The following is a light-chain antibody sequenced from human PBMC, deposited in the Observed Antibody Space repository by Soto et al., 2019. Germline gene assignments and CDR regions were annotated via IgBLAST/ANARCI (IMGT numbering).Light chain of an antibody. J-gene: IGKJ4*01. Sequence: DIQMTQSPCTLSASVGDRVTITCRASQSISSWLAWYQQKPGKAPKLLIYDASSLESGVPSRFRGSGSGTEFTLTISSLQPDDFATYYCQQYNSYVLTFGGGTKVEIK. V-gene: IGKV1-5*01. CDR1: QSISSW. CDR3: QQYNSYVLT. CDR2: DAS.